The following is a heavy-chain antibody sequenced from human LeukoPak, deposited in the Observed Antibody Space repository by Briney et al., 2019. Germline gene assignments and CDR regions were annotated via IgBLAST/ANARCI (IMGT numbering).Heavy chain of an antibody. V-gene: IGHV3-30-3*01. CDR3: ARGDYGDFY. D-gene: IGHD4-17*01. CDR1: GFPFSSYW. Sequence: GGSLRLSCVASGFPFSSYWMTWVRQAPGKGLEWVAVVSNDGNNKYYTDSVKGRFTISRDNSKNTVDLQMNSLRAEDTAVYYCARGDYGDFYWGQGTLVTASS. CDR2: VSNDGNNK. J-gene: IGHJ4*02.